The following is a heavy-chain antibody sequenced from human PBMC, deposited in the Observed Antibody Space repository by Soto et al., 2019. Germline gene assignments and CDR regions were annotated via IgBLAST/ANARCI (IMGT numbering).Heavy chain of an antibody. Sequence: QGELQESGPGLVKLSQTLSRTCTVSGDSVSSSDYFWNWIRQRPGKGLEWIGYIYSSGSTYYNPSLKSRLTISEDTSKNQFSLNLNSVTAADTAAYYCARSYTVTTGADFDYWGQGTLVTVSS. CDR3: ARSYTVTTGADFDY. D-gene: IGHD4-17*01. CDR2: IYSSGST. CDR1: GDSVSSSDYF. V-gene: IGHV4-31*03. J-gene: IGHJ4*02.